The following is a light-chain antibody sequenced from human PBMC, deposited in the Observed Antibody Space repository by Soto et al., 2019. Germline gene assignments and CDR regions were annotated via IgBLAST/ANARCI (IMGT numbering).Light chain of an antibody. V-gene: IGKV1-12*01. Sequence: DIQITQSPSSVAAFVGDSVTITCRAGQGITSWLAWYQQKPGKAPELLIYAASSLQSGVPSGFSGSGSGTDFTLTISSLQPEDSATYYCQQAATFPLIFGGGTKVEIK. CDR1: QGITSW. CDR3: QQAATFPLI. J-gene: IGKJ4*01. CDR2: AAS.